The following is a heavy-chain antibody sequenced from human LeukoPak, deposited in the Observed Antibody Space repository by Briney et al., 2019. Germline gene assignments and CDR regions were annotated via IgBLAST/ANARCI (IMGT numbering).Heavy chain of an antibody. CDR3: ARAPQYDSSGPRPYYFDY. J-gene: IGHJ4*02. CDR2: INHSGST. Sequence: SETLSLTCAVYGGSFSGYYWSWIRQPPGKGQEWIGEINHSGSTNYNPSLKSRVTISVDTSKNQFSLKLSSVTAADTAVYYCARAPQYDSSGPRPYYFDYWGQGTLVTVSS. CDR1: GGSFSGYY. V-gene: IGHV4-34*01. D-gene: IGHD3-22*01.